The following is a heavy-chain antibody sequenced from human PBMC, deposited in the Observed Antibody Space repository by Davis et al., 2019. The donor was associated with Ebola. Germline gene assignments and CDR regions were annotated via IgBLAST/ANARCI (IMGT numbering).Heavy chain of an antibody. D-gene: IGHD6-25*01. CDR3: AKDVRGFNRPIDY. V-gene: IGHV3-23*01. J-gene: IGHJ4*02. CDR1: GFTFSSYA. CDR2: ISGSGGST. Sequence: GESLKISCAASGFTFSSYAMSWVRQAPGKGLEWVSAISGSGGSTYYADSVKGRFTISRDNSKNTLYLQMNSLRADDTAVYYCAKDVRGFNRPIDYWGQGTLVTVSS.